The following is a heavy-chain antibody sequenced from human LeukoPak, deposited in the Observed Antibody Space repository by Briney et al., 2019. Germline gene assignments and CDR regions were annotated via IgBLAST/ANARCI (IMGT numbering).Heavy chain of an antibody. CDR1: GFTFGDYA. D-gene: IGHD3-22*01. V-gene: IGHV3-49*03. J-gene: IGHJ4*02. CDR2: IRSKAYGGTT. Sequence: GGSLRLSCTASGFTFGDYAMNWFRQAPGKGLEWVGFIRSKAYGGTTEYAASVKGRFTISRDDSKSIDYLQMNSLKTEDTAVYYCTREGSSGYYYFDDYWGQGTLVTVSS. CDR3: TREGSSGYYYFDDY.